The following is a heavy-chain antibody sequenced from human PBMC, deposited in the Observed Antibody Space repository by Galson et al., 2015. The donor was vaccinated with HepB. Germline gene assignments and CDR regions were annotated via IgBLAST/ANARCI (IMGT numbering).Heavy chain of an antibody. CDR1: GFSCNIYL. V-gene: IGHV3-74*01. Sequence: SLRLSCAAAGFSCNIYLMHGVRQAPGKGLGWVSRINSDGSSTSYADSVKGRFTISRDNAKNTLYLQMHSLRAEDTAVYFCAREPPSYYYDTTGYLDYWGQGALVAVSS. CDR2: INSDGSST. D-gene: IGHD3-22*01. J-gene: IGHJ4*02. CDR3: AREPPSYYYDTTGYLDY.